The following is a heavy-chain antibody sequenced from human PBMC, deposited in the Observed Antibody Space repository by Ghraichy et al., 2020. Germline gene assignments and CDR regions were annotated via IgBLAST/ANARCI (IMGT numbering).Heavy chain of an antibody. CDR2: ISNSGGRT. J-gene: IGHJ6*02. Sequence: GGSLRLSCAASEFTFSSYAMSWVRQAPGKGLEWVSVISNSGGRTNYADSVKGRFTISRDNSKNTLYLQMNSLRAEDTAVYYCAKETTVVIQYYYGMDVWGQGTTVTVSS. D-gene: IGHD4-23*01. CDR1: EFTFSSYA. CDR3: AKETTVVIQYYYGMDV. V-gene: IGHV3-23*01.